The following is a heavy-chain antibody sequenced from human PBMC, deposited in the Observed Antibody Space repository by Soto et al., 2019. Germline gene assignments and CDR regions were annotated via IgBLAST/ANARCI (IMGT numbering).Heavy chain of an antibody. V-gene: IGHV3-33*01. D-gene: IGHD3-16*02. Sequence: QVYLVESGGGVVQPGGSLRLSCAASGFTFSSYGMHWVRQAAGKGPEWVAVVWNDGNTKYYADSVKGRFTISRDNSKNTVYLQMNNLRAEDTAVYYCARDKWFYDHVWGSYRSAFDYWGRGTLVAVSS. CDR1: GFTFSSYG. CDR3: ARDKWFYDHVWGSYRSAFDY. J-gene: IGHJ4*02. CDR2: VWNDGNTK.